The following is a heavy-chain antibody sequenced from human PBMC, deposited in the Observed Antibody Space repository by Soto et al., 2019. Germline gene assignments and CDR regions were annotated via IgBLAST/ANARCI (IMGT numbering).Heavy chain of an antibody. CDR1: GCSFTSYW. V-gene: IGHV5-51*01. CDR2: IYPGDSDT. CDR3: ARRGYSGYEDYYYYYMDV. D-gene: IGHD5-12*01. Sequence: GESLKISCKGSGCSFTSYWIGWVRQMPGKGLEWMGIIYPGDSDTRYSPSFQGQVTISADKSISTAFLQWSSLKASDTAMYYCARRGYSGYEDYYYYYMDVWGKGTTVTVSS. J-gene: IGHJ6*03.